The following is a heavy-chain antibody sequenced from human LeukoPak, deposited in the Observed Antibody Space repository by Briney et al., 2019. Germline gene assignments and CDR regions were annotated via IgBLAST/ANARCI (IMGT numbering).Heavy chain of an antibody. CDR2: ISSSGSTI. CDR1: GFTFSSYE. V-gene: IGHV3-48*03. J-gene: IGHJ4*02. D-gene: IGHD1-26*01. Sequence: GGSLRLSCAASGFTFSSYEMNWVRQAPGKGLEWVSYISSSGSTIYYADSVKGRFTISRDNAKNSLYLQMNSLRAEDTAAYYCARESPGATRDYWGQGILVTVSS. CDR3: ARESPGATRDY.